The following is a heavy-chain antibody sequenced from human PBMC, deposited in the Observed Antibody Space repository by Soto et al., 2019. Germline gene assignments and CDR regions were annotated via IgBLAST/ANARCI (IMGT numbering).Heavy chain of an antibody. CDR3: AREGNLGRWLQPIDF. D-gene: IGHD5-12*01. V-gene: IGHV4-34*01. Sequence: SGTPSPPRAVYGGSLRDYSLTRVRPPRGKGLEWIGEINHSGSTYYNPSLKSRVTMSVDTSKNQFSLKLISVTAADTAKYFCAREGNLGRWLQPIDFWGQGTLVTVYS. J-gene: IGHJ4*02. CDR1: GGSLRDYS. CDR2: INHSGST.